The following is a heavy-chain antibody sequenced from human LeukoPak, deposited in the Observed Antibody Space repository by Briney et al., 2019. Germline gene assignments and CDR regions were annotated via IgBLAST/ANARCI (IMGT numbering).Heavy chain of an antibody. Sequence: ASVKVSCKASGYTFTGYYMHWVRQAPGQGLEWMGWINPNSGGTNYAQKFQGRVTMTRDTSIGTAYMELSRLRSDDTAVYYCASFDIVVVTAPPIGYWGQGTLVTVSS. V-gene: IGHV1-2*02. D-gene: IGHD2-21*02. CDR3: ASFDIVVVTAPPIGY. CDR1: GYTFTGYY. J-gene: IGHJ4*02. CDR2: INPNSGGT.